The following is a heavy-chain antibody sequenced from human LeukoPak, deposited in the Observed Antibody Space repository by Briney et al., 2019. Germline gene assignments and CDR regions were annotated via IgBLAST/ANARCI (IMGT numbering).Heavy chain of an antibody. J-gene: IGHJ4*02. D-gene: IGHD5-18*01. CDR1: GFTFSSYS. CDR2: ISSSSTYI. CDR3: AREDSYGLGIDY. V-gene: IGHV3-21*01. Sequence: GGSLRLSCAASGFTFSSYSMNWVRQAPGKGLEWVSSISSSSTYIYYADSVKGRFTISRDNAKNSLCLQMNSLRAEDTAVYYCAREDSYGLGIDYWGQGTLVTVSS.